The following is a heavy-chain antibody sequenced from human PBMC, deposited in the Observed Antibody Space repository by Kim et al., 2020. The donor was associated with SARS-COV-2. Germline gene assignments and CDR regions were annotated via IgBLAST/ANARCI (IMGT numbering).Heavy chain of an antibody. CDR2: IIPIFGTA. J-gene: IGHJ6*02. CDR1: GGTFSSYA. V-gene: IGHV1-69*13. D-gene: IGHD3-3*01. CDR3: ARNARGLLRFLAWSGFGMDV. Sequence: SVKVSCKASGGTFSSYAISWVRQAPGQGLEWMGGIIPIFGTANYAQKFQGRVTITADESTSTAYMELSSLRSEDTAVYYCARNARGLLRFLAWSGFGMDVWGQGTTVTVSS.